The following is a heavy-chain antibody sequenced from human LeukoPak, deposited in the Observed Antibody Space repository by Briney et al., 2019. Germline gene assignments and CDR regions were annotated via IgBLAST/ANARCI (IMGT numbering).Heavy chain of an antibody. CDR3: AGRYCSSTSCYPHFDY. Sequence: GGSLRLSCAASGFTFSSYWMSWVRQAPGKGLEWVANIKQDGSEKYYVDSEKGRFTISRDNAKNSLYLQMNSLRAEDTAVYYCAGRYCSSTSCYPHFDYWGQGTLVTVSS. CDR1: GFTFSSYW. CDR2: IKQDGSEK. V-gene: IGHV3-7*01. D-gene: IGHD2-2*01. J-gene: IGHJ4*02.